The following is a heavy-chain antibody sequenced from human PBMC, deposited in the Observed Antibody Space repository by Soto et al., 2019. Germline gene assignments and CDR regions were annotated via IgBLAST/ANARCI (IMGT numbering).Heavy chain of an antibody. Sequence: GGSLRISSAASGFTVSSNYMSWVRQAPGKGLEWVSVISSGGSTYYADSVKGRFTISRDNSKNTVYLQMNSLRAEDTAVYYCTGARIRGVFDYWGQGTLVTVSS. V-gene: IGHV3-66*01. CDR2: ISSGGST. J-gene: IGHJ4*02. CDR3: TGARIRGVFDY. CDR1: GFTVSSNY. D-gene: IGHD3-10*01.